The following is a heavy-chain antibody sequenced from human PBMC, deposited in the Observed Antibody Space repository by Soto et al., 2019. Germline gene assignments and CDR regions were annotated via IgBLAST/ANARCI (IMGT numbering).Heavy chain of an antibody. J-gene: IGHJ6*02. CDR2: FGSAGDI. CDR3: ARGGPHRDYYFYGMDV. Sequence: GGSLRLSCAASGFTFNNYDMLWVRQAPGKGLEWVSTFGSAGDIYYSDSVKGRFTISRDNARNSLYLQMNSLRAADTAVYYCARGGPHRDYYFYGMDVWGQGTTVTVSS. D-gene: IGHD3-16*01. CDR1: GFTFNNYD. V-gene: IGHV3-13*01.